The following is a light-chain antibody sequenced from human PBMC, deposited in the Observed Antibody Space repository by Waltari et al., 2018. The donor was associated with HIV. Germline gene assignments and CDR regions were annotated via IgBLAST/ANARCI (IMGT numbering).Light chain of an antibody. Sequence: QSVLTQPPSVSGAPGQRVTISCTGSDSNIGANYDVHWYQQLPGTAPKVLIYGNTNRPSGVPDRFSGSKSDTSASLAITGLQAEDEADYYYQSYDNSLSGYVFGTGTKVSVL. CDR1: DSNIGANYD. CDR2: GNT. V-gene: IGLV1-40*01. CDR3: QSYDNSLSGYV. J-gene: IGLJ1*01.